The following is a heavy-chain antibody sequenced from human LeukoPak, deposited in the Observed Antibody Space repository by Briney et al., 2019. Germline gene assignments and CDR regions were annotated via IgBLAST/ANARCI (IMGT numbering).Heavy chain of an antibody. CDR2: ISNTGGST. V-gene: IGHV3-23*01. J-gene: IGHJ3*02. D-gene: IGHD3-22*01. CDR3: AKAHVIGVVGIGFDI. Sequence: GGSLRLSCAASGFTFTSYAMSGGRHALGKGLECVSTISNTGGSTYYADSVKGRFTVSRDDSKNTLYLQMRGLRAEDTAAYYCAKAHVIGVVGIGFDIWGRGTKVTVSS. CDR1: GFTFTSYA.